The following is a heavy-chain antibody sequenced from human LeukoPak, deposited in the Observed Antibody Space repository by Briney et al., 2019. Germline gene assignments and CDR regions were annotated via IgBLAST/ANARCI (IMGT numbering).Heavy chain of an antibody. CDR3: ARLPVVPAAIIYYYYYYMDV. J-gene: IGHJ6*03. V-gene: IGHV3-48*01. CDR2: ISSSSSTI. D-gene: IGHD2-2*01. Sequence: GGSLRLSCAASVFTFSSYSMNWVRQAPGKGLEWVSYISSSSSTIYYADSVKGRFTISRDNAKNSLYLQMNSLRAEDTAVYYCARLPVVPAAIIYYYYYYMDVWGKGTTVTVSS. CDR1: VFTFSSYS.